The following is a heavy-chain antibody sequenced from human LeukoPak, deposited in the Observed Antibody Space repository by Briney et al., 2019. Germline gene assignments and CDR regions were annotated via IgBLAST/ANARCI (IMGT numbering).Heavy chain of an antibody. V-gene: IGHV3-20*04. D-gene: IGHD3-3*01. J-gene: IGHJ4*02. Sequence: GGSLRLSCTASGFAFDEHGMSWVRQVPGKGLEWVSGINWSGGSTGYADPLRGRFTISRDNAKNSLSLQLNSLRAEDTGIYYCARAEIRNAFFFDGWGQGTLVTVSS. CDR3: ARAEIRNAFFFDG. CDR1: GFAFDEHG. CDR2: INWSGGST.